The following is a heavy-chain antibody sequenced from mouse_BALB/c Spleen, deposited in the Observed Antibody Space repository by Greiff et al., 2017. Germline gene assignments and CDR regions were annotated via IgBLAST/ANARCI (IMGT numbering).Heavy chain of an antibody. CDR1: GFTFSSYA. V-gene: IGHV5-9-4*01. CDR2: ISSGGSYT. Sequence: EVQLVESGGGLVKPGGSLKLSCAASGFTFSSYAMSWVRQSPEKRLEWVAEISSGGSYTYYPDTVTGRFTIPRDNAKNTLYLEMSSLRSEDTAMYYCAREDGYYYAMDYWGQGTSVTVSS. J-gene: IGHJ4*01. D-gene: IGHD2-3*01. CDR3: AREDGYYYAMDY.